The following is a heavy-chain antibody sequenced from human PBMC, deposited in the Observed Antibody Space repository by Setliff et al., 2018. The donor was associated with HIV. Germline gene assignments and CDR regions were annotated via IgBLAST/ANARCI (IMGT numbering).Heavy chain of an antibody. CDR3: ARGRIALNYYYYYMDF. D-gene: IGHD6-13*01. V-gene: IGHV3-23*01. CDR1: GFTFSSYA. J-gene: IGHJ6*03. CDR2: IVHSADKF. Sequence: GSLRLSCAASGFTFSSYAMNWVRQAPGKRLEWVSSIVHSADKFYYADSVTGRFTISRDNSKDTVYLQMNTLSGEDTAVYYCARGRIALNYYYYYMDFWGKGTSVTVSS.